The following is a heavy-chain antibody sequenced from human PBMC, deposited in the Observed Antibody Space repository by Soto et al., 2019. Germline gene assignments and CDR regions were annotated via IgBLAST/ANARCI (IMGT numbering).Heavy chain of an antibody. CDR1: GYSFTSYW. CDR2: IYPGDSDT. V-gene: IGHV5-51*01. D-gene: IGHD1-26*01. J-gene: IGHJ3*02. CDR3: ARHKEVGWETRGDASDI. Sequence: GESLKISCKGSGYSFTSYWIGWVRQMPGKGLEWMGIIYPGDSDTRYSPSFQGQVTISADKSISTAYLQWSSLKASDTAMYYCARHKEVGWETRGDASDIWGQGTLVTV.